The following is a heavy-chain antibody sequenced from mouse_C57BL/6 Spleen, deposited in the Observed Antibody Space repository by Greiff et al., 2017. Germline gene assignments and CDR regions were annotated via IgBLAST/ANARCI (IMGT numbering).Heavy chain of an antibody. CDR3: ARDDGYYGGYFDV. CDR2: IDPNCGGP. CDR1: CYTFPSYW. D-gene: IGHD2-3*01. Sequence: QVQLQQPGAELVKPGASVKLSCKASCYTFPSYWMHWVKQRPGRGLAWIGRIDPNCGGPKYNEKFKSKATLTVDKPSSTAYMQLSSLTSEDSAVYYCARDDGYYGGYFDVWGTGTTVTVSS. V-gene: IGHV1-72*01. J-gene: IGHJ1*03.